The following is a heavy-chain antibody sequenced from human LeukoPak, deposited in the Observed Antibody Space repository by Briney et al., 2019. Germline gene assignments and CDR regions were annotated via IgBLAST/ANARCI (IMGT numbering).Heavy chain of an antibody. CDR1: GGTFSSYA. D-gene: IGHD6-13*01. CDR3: ARSYSSSWYQGNAFNI. Sequence: GASVKVSCKASGGTFSSYAISWVRQAPGQGLEWMGRIIPILGIANYAQKFQGRVTITADKSTSTAYMELSSLRSEDTAVYYCARSYSSSWYQGNAFNIWGQGTMVTVSS. V-gene: IGHV1-69*04. CDR2: IIPILGIA. J-gene: IGHJ3*02.